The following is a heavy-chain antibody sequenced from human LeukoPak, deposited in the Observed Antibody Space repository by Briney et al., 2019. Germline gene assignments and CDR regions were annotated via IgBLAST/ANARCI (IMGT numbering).Heavy chain of an antibody. CDR2: INHSGST. D-gene: IGHD6-13*01. V-gene: IGHV4-34*01. CDR3: ARHSPYSSSWYRGYFDY. CDR1: GGSFSGYY. Sequence: SETLSLTCAVYGGSFSGYYWSWIRQPPGKGVEWIGEINHSGSTNYNPSLKSRVTISVDTSKNQFSLKLSSVTAADTAVYSCARHSPYSSSWYRGYFDYWGQGTLVTVSP. J-gene: IGHJ4*02.